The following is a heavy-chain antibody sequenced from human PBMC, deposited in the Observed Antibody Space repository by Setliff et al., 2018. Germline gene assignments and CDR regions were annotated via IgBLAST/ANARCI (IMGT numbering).Heavy chain of an antibody. V-gene: IGHV4-38-2*01. D-gene: IGHD3-3*01. CDR3: ASPRRDDLDSPFDAFDI. CDR1: GASITSGHY. J-gene: IGHJ3*02. Sequence: SETLSLTCGVSGASITSGHYWGWIRQPPGMGLEWIGTIYHRGRTYYNPSLRSRVTMSLDTSKNQFSLRLSSVTAADTAVYYCASPRRDDLDSPFDAFDIWGQGTMVTVSS. CDR2: IYHRGRT.